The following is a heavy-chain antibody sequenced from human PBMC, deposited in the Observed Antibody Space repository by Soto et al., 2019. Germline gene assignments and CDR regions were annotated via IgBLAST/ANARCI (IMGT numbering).Heavy chain of an antibody. CDR2: INPSGGST. CDR3: ARDQEPSTLYYDYYYMDV. Sequence: ASVKVSCKASGYTFTSYYIHWVRQAPGQGLEWMGIINPSGGSTSYAQKFQGRVTMTRDTSTSTVYMEVSGLRSEDTAVYYCARDQEPSTLYYDYYYMDVWGKGTTVTGSS. J-gene: IGHJ6*03. V-gene: IGHV1-46*03. CDR1: GYTFTSYY.